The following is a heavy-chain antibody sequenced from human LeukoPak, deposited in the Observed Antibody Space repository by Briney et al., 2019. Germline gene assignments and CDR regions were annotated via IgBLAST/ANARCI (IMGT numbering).Heavy chain of an antibody. V-gene: IGHV1-24*01. Sequence: ASVKVSCKVSGHTLTELSMHWVRQAPGKGLEWMGGFDPEDGETIYAQKFQGRVTMTEDTSTDTAYMELSSLRSEDTAVYYCATDPGCGGDCYRNYYYYGMDVWGQGTTVTVSS. D-gene: IGHD2-21*02. CDR1: GHTLTELS. J-gene: IGHJ6*02. CDR2: FDPEDGET. CDR3: ATDPGCGGDCYRNYYYYGMDV.